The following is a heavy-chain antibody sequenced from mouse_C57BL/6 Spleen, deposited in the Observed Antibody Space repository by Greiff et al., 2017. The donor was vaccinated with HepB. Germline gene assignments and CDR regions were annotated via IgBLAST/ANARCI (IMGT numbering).Heavy chain of an antibody. CDR2: FYPGSGSI. J-gene: IGHJ4*01. D-gene: IGHD2-12*01. V-gene: IGHV1-62-2*01. Sequence: VMLVESGAELVKPGASVKLSCKASGYTFTEYTIHWVKQRSGQGLEWIGWFYPGSGSIKYNEKFKDKATLTADKSSSTVYMELSRLTSEDSAVYFCARHEDYDGSPYAMDYWGQGTSVTVSS. CDR3: ARHEDYDGSPYAMDY. CDR1: GYTFTEYT.